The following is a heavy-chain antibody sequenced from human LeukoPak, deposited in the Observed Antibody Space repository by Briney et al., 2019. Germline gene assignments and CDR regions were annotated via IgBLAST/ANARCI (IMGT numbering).Heavy chain of an antibody. Sequence: ASVKVSCKASGYTFTSYDINWVRQATGQGLEWMGWMNPNSGNTGYAQKFQGRVTITRNTSISTAYMELSSLRSDDTAVYYCARADGYNINWYFDLWGRGTLVTVSS. V-gene: IGHV1-8*03. CDR2: MNPNSGNT. CDR3: ARADGYNINWYFDL. CDR1: GYTFTSYD. D-gene: IGHD5-24*01. J-gene: IGHJ2*01.